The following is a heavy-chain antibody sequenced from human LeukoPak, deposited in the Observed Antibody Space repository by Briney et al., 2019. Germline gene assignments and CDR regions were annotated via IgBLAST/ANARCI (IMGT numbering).Heavy chain of an antibody. D-gene: IGHD3-22*01. J-gene: IGHJ4*02. CDR2: ISGSGDNT. CDR3: AKGSYYDSSGSFYFDY. CDR1: GFTFSSYA. V-gene: IGHV3-23*01. Sequence: GSLRLSCAASGFTFSSYAMSWVRQAPGKGREWVSGISGSGDNTYYADSVKGRFTISRDNSKNTLYVQVNSLGTEDTAAYYCAKGSYYDSSGSFYFDYWGQGTLVTVSS.